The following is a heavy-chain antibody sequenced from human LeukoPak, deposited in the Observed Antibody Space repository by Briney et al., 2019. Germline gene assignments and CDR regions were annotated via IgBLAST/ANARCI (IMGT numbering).Heavy chain of an antibody. CDR1: GGSISSYY. CDR3: VRDAGGDCSSTTCYTVKD. D-gene: IGHD2-2*02. CDR2: IYYSGST. Sequence: SETLSLTCTVSGGSISSYYWSWIRQPPGKGLEWIGYIYYSGSTNYNPSLKSRVTMSVDTSKNQFSLKLGSVTAADTAVYYCVRDAGGDCSSTTCYTVKDWGQGTLVTVSS. V-gene: IGHV4-59*12. J-gene: IGHJ4*02.